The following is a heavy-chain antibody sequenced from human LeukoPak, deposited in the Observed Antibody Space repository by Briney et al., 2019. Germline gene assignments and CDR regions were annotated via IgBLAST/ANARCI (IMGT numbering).Heavy chain of an antibody. J-gene: IGHJ4*02. CDR2: INNDGSDT. CDR3: ARDGILGSHDC. CDR1: GFTFRSYW. V-gene: IGHV3-74*01. Sequence: GGSLRLSCAASGFTFRSYWMHWVRQTPGKGLEWVSHINNDGSDTSYADSVKGRFTITRDNAKDTLFLQMNSLRAEDTAVYYCARDGILGSHDCWGQGTLVTVSS. D-gene: IGHD3-3*02.